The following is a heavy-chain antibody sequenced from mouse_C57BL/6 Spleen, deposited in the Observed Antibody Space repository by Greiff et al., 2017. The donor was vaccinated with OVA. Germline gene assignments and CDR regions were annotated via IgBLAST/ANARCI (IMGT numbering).Heavy chain of an antibody. J-gene: IGHJ2*01. V-gene: IGHV1-64*01. D-gene: IGHD1-1*01. Sequence: VQLQQPGAELVKPGASVKLSCKASGYTFTSYWMHWVKQRPGQGLEWIGMIHPNSGSTNYNEKFKSKATLTVDKSSSTAYMQLSSLTSEDSAVYYCARRGYYGSNYFDYWGQGTTLTVSS. CDR1: GYTFTSYW. CDR2: IHPNSGST. CDR3: ARRGYYGSNYFDY.